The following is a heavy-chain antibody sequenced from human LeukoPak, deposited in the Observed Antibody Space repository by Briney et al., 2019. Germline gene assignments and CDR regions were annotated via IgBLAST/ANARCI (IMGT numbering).Heavy chain of an antibody. Sequence: GASVKVSCKASGYTFTSYDINWVRQATGQGLEWMGWMNPNSGNTGYAQKFQGRVTMTRNTSISTAYMELSSLRSEDTAVYYCARALQNGYYFDYWGQGTLVTVSS. CDR1: GYTFTSYD. CDR3: ARALQNGYYFDY. CDR2: MNPNSGNT. J-gene: IGHJ4*02. D-gene: IGHD1-1*01. V-gene: IGHV1-8*01.